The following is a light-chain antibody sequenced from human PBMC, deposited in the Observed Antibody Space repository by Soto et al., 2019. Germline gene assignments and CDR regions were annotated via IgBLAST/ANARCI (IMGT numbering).Light chain of an antibody. J-gene: IGLJ1*01. CDR1: SSDIGGYNY. CDR3: SSYTSSSTLYV. V-gene: IGLV2-14*01. CDR2: EVS. Sequence: QSVLTQPASVSGSPGQSITISCAGTSSDIGGYNYVSWYQQHPGKAPKVMIYEVSNRPSGVSNRFSGSKPGNTASLTISGLQAEDEADYYCSSYTSSSTLYVFGSGTKVTV.